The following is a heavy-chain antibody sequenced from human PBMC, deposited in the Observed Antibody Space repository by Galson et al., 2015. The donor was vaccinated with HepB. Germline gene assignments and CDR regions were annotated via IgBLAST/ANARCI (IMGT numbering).Heavy chain of an antibody. J-gene: IGHJ3*02. D-gene: IGHD3-10*01. CDR3: ARGRMVRGLTLRYDVFDI. Sequence: SLRLSCAASGFTFSSYAMHWVRQAPGKGLEWVAVISYDGSNKYYADSVKGRFTISRDNSKNTLYLQMNSLRAEDTAVYYCARGRMVRGLTLRYDVFDIWGQGTMVTVSS. V-gene: IGHV3-30*04. CDR2: ISYDGSNK. CDR1: GFTFSSYA.